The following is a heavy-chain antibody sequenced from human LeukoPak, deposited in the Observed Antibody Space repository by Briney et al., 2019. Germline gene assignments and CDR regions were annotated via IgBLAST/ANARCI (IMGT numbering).Heavy chain of an antibody. V-gene: IGHV1-2*02. D-gene: IGHD5-24*01. Sequence: APVKVSCKASGYTFVDYYMHWVRQAPGQGLEWMGWINPHSGGTNSEQNFQGRVTMSRDTSISTVYMELSRLRSDDTALYYCAREGVIGDSYHFFDYWGQGPLNPVSS. CDR1: GYTFVDYY. CDR2: INPHSGGT. J-gene: IGHJ4*02. CDR3: AREGVIGDSYHFFDY.